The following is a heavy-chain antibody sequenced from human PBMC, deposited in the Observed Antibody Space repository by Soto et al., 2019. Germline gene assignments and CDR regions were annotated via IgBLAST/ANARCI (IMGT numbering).Heavy chain of an antibody. V-gene: IGHV2-5*02. Sequence: QITLKESGPTLVKPTQTLTLTCTFSGFSLSTSRVGVGWIRQPPGKALEWLALIYWDDDKRYSPSLKSRLTITKYTSKNQVVLTMTNTDPVDTATYYCAHTSGGGNSACFDYWGQGTLVTVSS. CDR3: AHTSGGGNSACFDY. CDR2: IYWDDDK. J-gene: IGHJ4*02. CDR1: GFSLSTSRVG. D-gene: IGHD2-21*02.